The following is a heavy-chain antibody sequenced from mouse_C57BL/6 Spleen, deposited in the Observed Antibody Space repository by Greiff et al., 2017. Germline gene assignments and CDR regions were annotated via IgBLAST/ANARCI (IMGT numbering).Heavy chain of an antibody. Sequence: EVQVVESGGGLVKPGGSLKLSCAASGFTFSDYGMHWVRQAPEKGLEWVAYISSGSSTIYYADTVKGRFTISRDNAKNTLFLQMTSLRSEDTAMYYCARRAGHYAMDYWGQGTSVTVSS. CDR2: ISSGSSTI. CDR3: ARRAGHYAMDY. V-gene: IGHV5-17*01. J-gene: IGHJ4*01. D-gene: IGHD3-3*01. CDR1: GFTFSDYG.